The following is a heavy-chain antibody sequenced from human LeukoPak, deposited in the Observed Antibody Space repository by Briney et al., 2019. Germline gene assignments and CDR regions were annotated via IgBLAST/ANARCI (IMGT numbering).Heavy chain of an antibody. Sequence: PSETLSLTCTVSGGSISSSSYYWGWIRQPPGKGLEWIGSIYYSGSTYYNPSLKSRVTISVDTSKNQFSLKLSSVTAADTAVYYCASMAGYYFDYWGQGTLVTVSS. CDR1: GGSISSSSYY. V-gene: IGHV4-39*01. J-gene: IGHJ4*02. CDR3: ASMAGYYFDY. D-gene: IGHD6-19*01. CDR2: IYYSGST.